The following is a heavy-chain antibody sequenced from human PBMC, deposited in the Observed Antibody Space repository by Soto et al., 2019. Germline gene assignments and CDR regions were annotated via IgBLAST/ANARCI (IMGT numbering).Heavy chain of an antibody. V-gene: IGHV1-3*01. D-gene: IGHD2-21*02. CDR3: AAPHGSDDCLDS. CDR2: INVANGNT. J-gene: IGHJ4*02. Sequence: QVQLVQSGAEVKKPGASVKVSCKTPGYTFTSYSIHWVRQAPGQRLEWMAWINVANGNTRYSQKFQGRLTFTTDTPATSASLEVNSLISEDTAVYYCAAPHGSDDCLDSWGQGTLVTVSS. CDR1: GYTFTSYS.